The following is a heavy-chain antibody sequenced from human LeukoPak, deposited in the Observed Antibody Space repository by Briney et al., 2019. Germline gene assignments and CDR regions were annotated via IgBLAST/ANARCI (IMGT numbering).Heavy chain of an antibody. Sequence: GGSLRLSCAASGFTVSSNYMNWVRQAPGKGPECVSVIYSAGSTYYADSVKGRFTISRDNSKNTLYLQMNSLRVEDTAVYYCARSKGGSSGSRIFDYWGQGTLVTVSS. D-gene: IGHD6-19*01. CDR3: ARSKGGSSGSRIFDY. CDR2: IYSAGST. CDR1: GFTVSSNY. V-gene: IGHV3-53*01. J-gene: IGHJ4*02.